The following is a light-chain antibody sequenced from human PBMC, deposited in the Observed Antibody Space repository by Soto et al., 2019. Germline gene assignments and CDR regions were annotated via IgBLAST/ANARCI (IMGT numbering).Light chain of an antibody. CDR2: LNSDGSH. Sequence: QLVLTQSPSASASLGASVKLTCTLSSGHSNYAIAWHQQQPEKGPRYLMKLNSDGSHSKGDGIPDRFSGSSSGAERYLTISSLQYEDEADYYCQTWGTGIVVFGGGTKVTVL. CDR1: SGHSNYA. J-gene: IGLJ2*01. CDR3: QTWGTGIVV. V-gene: IGLV4-69*01.